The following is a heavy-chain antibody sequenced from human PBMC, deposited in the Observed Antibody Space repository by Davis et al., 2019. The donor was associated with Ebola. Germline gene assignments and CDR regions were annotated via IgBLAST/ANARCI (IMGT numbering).Heavy chain of an antibody. V-gene: IGHV6-1*01. CDR3: ASGWLRGRFDP. J-gene: IGHJ5*02. CDR1: GDSVSSGSTA. CDR2: IYYSSKWYH. D-gene: IGHD6-19*01. Sequence: HSQTLSLTCAISGDSVSSGSTAWNWIRQSPLRGLEWLGRIYYSSKWYHNYAVSVSSRITINPDTSKNLFSLQLSSVTPEDTAVYYCASGWLRGRFDPWGQGTLVIVSS.